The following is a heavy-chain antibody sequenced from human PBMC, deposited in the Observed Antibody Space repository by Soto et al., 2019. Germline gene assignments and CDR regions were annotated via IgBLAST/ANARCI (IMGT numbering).Heavy chain of an antibody. D-gene: IGHD3-10*01. CDR3: SHRRVHSGMLFDP. CDR2: IYWNGEK. CDR1: GFSLTTGGLG. Sequence: QITLKESGPTLVKPTQTLTLTCTFSGFSLTTGGLGVAWLRQPPGMALEWLADIYWNGEKNYSPSLKNRATITRDTSKNQVVLTVTNMDPVDTGTYYCSHRRVHSGMLFDPWGQGILVTVSS. V-gene: IGHV2-5*01. J-gene: IGHJ5*02.